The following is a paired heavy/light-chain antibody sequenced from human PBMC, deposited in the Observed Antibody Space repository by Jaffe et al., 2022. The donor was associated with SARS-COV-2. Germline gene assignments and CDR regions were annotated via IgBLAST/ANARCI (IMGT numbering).Heavy chain of an antibody. CDR2: IYYSGST. J-gene: IGHJ5*02. CDR1: GGSISSSSYY. Sequence: QLQLQESGPGLVKPSETLSLTCTVSGGSISSSSYYWGWIRQPPGKGLEWIGSIYYSGSTYYNPSLKSRVTISVDTSKNQFSLKLSSVTAADTAVYYCARRGTYCSSTSCRFNWFDPWGQGTLVTVSS. V-gene: IGHV4-39*01. D-gene: IGHD2-2*01. CDR3: ARRGTYCSSTSCRFNWFDP.
Light chain of an antibody. CDR1: SSDVGSYNL. CDR3: CSYAGSSTYVV. CDR2: EGS. J-gene: IGLJ2*01. V-gene: IGLV2-23*01. Sequence: QSALTQPASVSGSPGQSITISCTGTSSDVGSYNLVSWYQQHPGKAPKLMIYEGSKRPSGVSNRFSGSKSGNTASLTISGLQAEDEADYYCCSYAGSSTYVVFGGGTKLTVL.